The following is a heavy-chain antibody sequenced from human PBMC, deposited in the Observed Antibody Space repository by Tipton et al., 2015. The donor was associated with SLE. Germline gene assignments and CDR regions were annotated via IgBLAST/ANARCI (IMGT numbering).Heavy chain of an antibody. Sequence: TLSLTCAVYGGSFSGYYWSWIRQPPGKGLEWIWEINHSGSTNSNPSLKSRVTMSVDTSKNQFSLKLSSVTAADTAVYYCAREGDYYDSSGDYYYYGMDVWGQGTTVTVSS. V-gene: IGHV4-34*01. CDR1: GGSFSGYY. D-gene: IGHD3-22*01. CDR3: AREGDYYDSSGDYYYYGMDV. J-gene: IGHJ6*02. CDR2: INHSGST.